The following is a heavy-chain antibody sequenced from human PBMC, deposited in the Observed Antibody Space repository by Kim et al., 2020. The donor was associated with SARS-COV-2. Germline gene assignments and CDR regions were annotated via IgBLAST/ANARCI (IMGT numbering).Heavy chain of an antibody. CDR2: IWYDGSNK. CDR1: GFTFSSYG. D-gene: IGHD3-10*01. CDR3: ARDPMVRGVMDV. J-gene: IGHJ6*02. V-gene: IGHV3-33*01. Sequence: GGSLRLSCAASGFTFSSYGMHWVRQAPGKGLEWVAVIWYDGSNKYYVDSVKGRFTISRDNSKNTLYLQMNSLRAEDTAVYYCARDPMVRGVMDVWGQGTTVTVSS.